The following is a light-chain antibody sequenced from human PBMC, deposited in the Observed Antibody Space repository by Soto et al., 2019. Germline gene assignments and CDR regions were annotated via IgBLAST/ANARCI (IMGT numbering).Light chain of an antibody. V-gene: IGLV2-14*01. CDR3: SSFTGISTQV. CDR1: SNDVGGYNY. Sequence: QAVVTQPASVSGSLGQSITISCTGTSNDVGGYNYVSWYQQLPGKVPKLIIFEVNNRPSGVSYRFSGSKSGNTASLTISGLQAEDEADYYCSSFTGISTQVFGGGTKLTVL. CDR2: EVN. J-gene: IGLJ3*02.